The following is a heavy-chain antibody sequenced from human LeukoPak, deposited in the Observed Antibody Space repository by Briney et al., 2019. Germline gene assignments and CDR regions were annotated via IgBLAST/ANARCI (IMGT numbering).Heavy chain of an antibody. CDR1: AITFSHSW. D-gene: IGHD3-3*01. J-gene: IGHJ4*02. V-gene: IGHV3-15*01. CDR3: ATERFWVLDY. CDR2: IKRISDGGTT. Sequence: GGSLRLSCAVSAITFSHSWMTWVRQAPGEGLEWVGRIKRISDGGTTEYAESVKGRFTISRDDSIKTVYLQMNSLKIEDTAVYYCATERFWVLDYWGQGTLVTVSS.